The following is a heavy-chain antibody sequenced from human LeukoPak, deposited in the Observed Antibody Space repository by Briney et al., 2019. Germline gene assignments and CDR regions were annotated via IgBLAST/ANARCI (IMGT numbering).Heavy chain of an antibody. Sequence: GASVKVSFKPSGYTFTAHYIHWVRQAPGQGLEWMGWINPNSGDTNYAQKFQGRNTLTRDTSVSTAYMELSSLRSDDTAVYYCASKHFSLFNCNFPLLDYWRQGANVTVSS. V-gene: IGHV1-2*02. CDR1: GYTFTAHY. J-gene: IGHJ4*02. CDR2: INPNSGDT. CDR3: ASKHFSLFNCNFPLLDY. D-gene: IGHD2-21*02.